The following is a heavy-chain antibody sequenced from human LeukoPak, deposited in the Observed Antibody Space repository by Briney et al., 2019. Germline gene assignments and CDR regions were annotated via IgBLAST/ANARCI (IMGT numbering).Heavy chain of an antibody. D-gene: IGHD3-22*01. CDR2: IYHSGST. V-gene: IGHV4-4*02. J-gene: IGHJ4*02. CDR1: GDSISSINW. CDR3: ARDFKGGYDSSGYLY. Sequence: SETLSLTCAVSGDSISSINWWSWVRQPPGKGLEWIGEIYHSGSTNYNPSLKSRVTISVDKSKNQFSLKLSSVSAADTAVYYCARDFKGGYDSSGYLYWGQGTLVTVSS.